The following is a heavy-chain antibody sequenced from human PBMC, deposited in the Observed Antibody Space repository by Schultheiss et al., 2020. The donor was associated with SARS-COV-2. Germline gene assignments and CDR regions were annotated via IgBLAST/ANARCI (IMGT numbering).Heavy chain of an antibody. CDR3: ARGGYSGYVA. D-gene: IGHD5-12*01. Sequence: SQTLSLTCAVYGGSFSGYYWSWIRQPPGKGLAWIGEINHSGSTNYNPSLKSRVTISVDTSKNQFSLKLSSVTAADTAVYYCARGGYSGYVAWGQGTLVTVSS. CDR1: GGSFSGYY. J-gene: IGHJ5*02. CDR2: INHSGST. V-gene: IGHV4-34*01.